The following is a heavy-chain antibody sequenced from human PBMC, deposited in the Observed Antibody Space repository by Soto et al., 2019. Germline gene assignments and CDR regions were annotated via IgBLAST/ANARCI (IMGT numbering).Heavy chain of an antibody. V-gene: IGHV3-7*04. J-gene: IGHJ2*01. CDR2: IKQDGSQN. Sequence: PSETLSLTCAVSVGSISSGGYSWSWIRQPPGKGLEWVAIIKQDGSQNYYADSVKGRFSISRDNAKNSLYLQLSSLRVEDTAVYYCAGGPGWVFDLWGRGTLVTVSS. CDR1: VGSISSGGYS. CDR3: AGGPGWVFDL.